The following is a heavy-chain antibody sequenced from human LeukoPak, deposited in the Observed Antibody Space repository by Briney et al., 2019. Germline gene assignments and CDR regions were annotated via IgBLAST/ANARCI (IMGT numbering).Heavy chain of an antibody. CDR3: ARVAINYYYYYMDV. D-gene: IGHD2-15*01. V-gene: IGHV3-48*03. Sequence: GGSLRLSCAASGFTLSSYEMNWVRQAPGKGLEWVSYISSSGSTIYYADSVKGRFTISRDNAKNSLYLQMNSLRAEDTAVYYCARVAINYYYYYMDVWGKGTTVTVSS. J-gene: IGHJ6*03. CDR1: GFTLSSYE. CDR2: ISSSGSTI.